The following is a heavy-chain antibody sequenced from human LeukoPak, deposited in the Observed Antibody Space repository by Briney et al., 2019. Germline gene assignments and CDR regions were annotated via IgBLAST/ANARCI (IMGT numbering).Heavy chain of an antibody. CDR2: ISYHGRDQ. V-gene: IGHV3-30*04. CDR3: ARQERSSGSCYNDY. D-gene: IGHD2-2*02. Sequence: GGSLRLSCAASGFIFSTYAMHWVRQAPGRGLEWVAVISYHGRDQYYADSVKGRFTISRDNSKSTLSLQMNSLRAEDTAVYYCARQERSSGSCYNDYWGQGILVTVSS. J-gene: IGHJ4*02. CDR1: GFIFSTYA.